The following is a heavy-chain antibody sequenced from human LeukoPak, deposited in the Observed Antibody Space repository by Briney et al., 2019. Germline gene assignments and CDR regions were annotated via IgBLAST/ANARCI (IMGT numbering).Heavy chain of an antibody. CDR2: IHSDGGGT. J-gene: IGHJ4*02. CDR1: GFIFSSYW. D-gene: IGHD6-13*01. V-gene: IGHV3-74*01. CDR3: ARGRSSSSWSDY. Sequence: AGGSLRLSCAASGFIFSSYWMHWVRQAPGKGLVWVSRIHSDGGGTTYADSVKGRFTISRDNAKNTLYLQMTGLRDEDAAVYYCARGRSSSSWSDYWGQGTLVTVSS.